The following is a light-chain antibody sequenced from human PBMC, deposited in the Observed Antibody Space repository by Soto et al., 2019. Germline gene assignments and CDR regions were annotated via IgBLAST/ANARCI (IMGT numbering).Light chain of an antibody. J-gene: IGKJ1*01. Sequence: EIVLTQSPGTLSLSPGERATLFCRASQSVSSSYLAWYQQKPGQAPRLLIFGASSRATDIPGRFSGSGSGTDFTLTISRLEPEDFAVYYCQQYGSSPRTFGQGTKVDIK. V-gene: IGKV3-20*01. CDR3: QQYGSSPRT. CDR1: QSVSSSY. CDR2: GAS.